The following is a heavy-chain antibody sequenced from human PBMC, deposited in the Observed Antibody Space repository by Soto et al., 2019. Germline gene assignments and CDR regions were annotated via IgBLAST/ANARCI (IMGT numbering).Heavy chain of an antibody. V-gene: IGHV1-69*06. CDR1: GGTFSSYA. Sequence: ASVRVSCKASGGTFSSYAISWVRQAPGQGLEWMGGIIPIFGTANYAQKFQGRVTITADKSTSTAYMELSSLRSEDTAVYYCARDSRPYCTNGVCYSAKRYYYGMDVWGQGTKVTVSS. CDR2: IIPIFGTA. CDR3: ARDSRPYCTNGVCYSAKRYYYGMDV. D-gene: IGHD2-8*01. J-gene: IGHJ6*02.